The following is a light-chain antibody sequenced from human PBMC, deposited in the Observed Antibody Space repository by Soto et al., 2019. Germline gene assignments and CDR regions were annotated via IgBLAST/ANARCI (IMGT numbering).Light chain of an antibody. CDR2: GAS. Sequence: EIVMTQSPATLSVSPGERATLSCRASQSVSSNLAWYQQKPGQAPRLLIYGASTRATGIPARFSGSGSGTEFTLTISSLQSEDFAVYYCQQYNNWPSTFGQGTLLEI. CDR1: QSVSSN. V-gene: IGKV3-15*01. CDR3: QQYNNWPST. J-gene: IGKJ5*01.